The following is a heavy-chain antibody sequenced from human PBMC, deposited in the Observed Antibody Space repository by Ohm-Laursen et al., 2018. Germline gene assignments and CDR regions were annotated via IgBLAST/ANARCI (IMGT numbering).Heavy chain of an antibody. D-gene: IGHD2-21*02. Sequence: TLSLTCTVSGESISSGGYYWSWIRQHPGKGLEWIGYTSYTGSTFYNPSLKSRVIILVDTSKNQFFLSLSSVTAADTAVYYCARDSSVTGVYWGQGTLVTVSS. J-gene: IGHJ4*02. CDR2: TSYTGST. V-gene: IGHV4-31*03. CDR3: ARDSSVTGVY. CDR1: GESISSGGYY.